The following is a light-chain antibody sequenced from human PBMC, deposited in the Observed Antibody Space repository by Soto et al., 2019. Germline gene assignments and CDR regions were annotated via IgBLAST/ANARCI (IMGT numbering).Light chain of an antibody. J-gene: IGLJ3*02. CDR2: EVS. V-gene: IGLV2-14*01. CDR3: SSYTTSSTWV. CDR1: SSDVGGYNY. Sequence: QSALTQPASVSGSPGQSITISCTGTSSDVGGYNYVSWYQQHPGKAPKLIIYEVSNRPPGVSNRFSGSKSGNTASLTISGLQAEDEADYYCSSYTTSSTWVFGGGTKLTVL.